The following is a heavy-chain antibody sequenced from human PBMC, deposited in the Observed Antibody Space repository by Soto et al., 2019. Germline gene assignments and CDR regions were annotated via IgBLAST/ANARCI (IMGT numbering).Heavy chain of an antibody. CDR1: GFTFITYS. CDR3: ARAPLNYDSSGYHFDY. Sequence: EVQVVESGGGLVQPGGSLRLSCAASGFTFITYSMNWVRQAPGKGLEWVSYISSSSSTIHYADSVKGRFTISRDNAKNSLYRQMNSLRAEDTAVYYCARAPLNYDSSGYHFDYWGQGTLVTVSS. D-gene: IGHD3-22*01. CDR2: ISSSSSTI. J-gene: IGHJ4*02. V-gene: IGHV3-48*01.